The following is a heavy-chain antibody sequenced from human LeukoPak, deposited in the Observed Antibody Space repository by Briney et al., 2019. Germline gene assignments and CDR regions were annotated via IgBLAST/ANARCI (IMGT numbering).Heavy chain of an antibody. J-gene: IGHJ1*01. CDR3: AKTRNGYTTEYLEH. V-gene: IGHV3-23*01. CDR2: ITNTGGTT. Sequence: GGSLRLSCESPGFTLSSFAMSWVRQAPGKGLEWVSSITNTGGTTYYADSVKGRFTISRDNSKNTLYLQMNGLRAEDTAVYYCAKTRNGYTTEYLEHWGQGTLVTVSS. CDR1: GFTLSSFA. D-gene: IGHD5-24*01.